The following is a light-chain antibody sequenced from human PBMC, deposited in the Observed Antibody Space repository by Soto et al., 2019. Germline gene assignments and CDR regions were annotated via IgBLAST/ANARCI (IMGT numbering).Light chain of an antibody. CDR3: SSYTTTPRL. CDR2: EVS. V-gene: IGLV2-14*01. J-gene: IGLJ3*02. CDR1: SSDIGSNNY. Sequence: QSALTQPASVSGSPGQSITISCTGTSSDIGSNNYFSWFQQRPGKAPTLIIYEVSNRPSGVSTHFSGSKSGNTASLTISGLLPEDEAEYYCSSYTTTPRLFGGGTKLTVL.